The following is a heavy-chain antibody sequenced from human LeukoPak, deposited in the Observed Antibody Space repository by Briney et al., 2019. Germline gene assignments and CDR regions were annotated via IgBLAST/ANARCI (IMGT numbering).Heavy chain of an antibody. CDR3: ARGILVALGYYYYMDV. CDR2: VYYSGNT. D-gene: IGHD3-16*01. Sequence: PSETLSLTCTVSGGSISSSNYYWGWIRQPPGKGLECIGSVYYSGNTYYNPSLKSRVTISVDTSKNQFSLKLSSVTAADTAVYYCARGILVALGYYYYMDVWGKGTTVTVSS. CDR1: GGSISSSNYY. J-gene: IGHJ6*03. V-gene: IGHV4-39*07.